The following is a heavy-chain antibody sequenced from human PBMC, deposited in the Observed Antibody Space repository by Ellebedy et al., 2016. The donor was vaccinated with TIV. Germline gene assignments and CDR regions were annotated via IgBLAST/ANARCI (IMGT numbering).Heavy chain of an antibody. CDR1: GFTFSTYS. CDR2: ISTITNY. Sequence: GESLKISCAASGFTFSTYSLNWVRQAPGKGLEWVSSISTITNYADSVRGRFTISRDNAKNSLYLQMNSLRAEDTAVYYWSRGGGCGGGTCYYPDFWGQGTLVTVSS. D-gene: IGHD2-15*01. CDR3: SRGGGCGGGTCYYPDF. V-gene: IGHV3-21*01. J-gene: IGHJ4*02.